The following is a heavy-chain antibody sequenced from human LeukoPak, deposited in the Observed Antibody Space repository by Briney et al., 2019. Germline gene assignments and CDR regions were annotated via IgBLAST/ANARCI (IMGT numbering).Heavy chain of an antibody. CDR1: GFTFSSYS. J-gene: IGHJ4*02. CDR2: ISSSSSYI. Sequence: GGSLRLSCAASGFTFSSYSMNWVRQAPGKGLEWVSSISSSSSYIYYADSVKGRFTISRDNAKNSLYLQMNSLRAEDTAVYYCARDFEYYDFWSGYYTRGSSDYWGQGTLVTVSS. V-gene: IGHV3-21*04. CDR3: ARDFEYYDFWSGYYTRGSSDY. D-gene: IGHD3-3*01.